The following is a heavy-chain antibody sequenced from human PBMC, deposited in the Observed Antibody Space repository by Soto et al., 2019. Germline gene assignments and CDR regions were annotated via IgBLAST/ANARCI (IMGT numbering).Heavy chain of an antibody. CDR3: ARDSLSSGWPFGSRYGMDV. Sequence: ASVKVSCKASGYTFTGYYMHWVRQAPGQGLEWMGWINPNSGGTNYAQKFQGWVTMTRDTSISTAYMELSRLRSDDTAVYYCARDSLSSGWPFGSRYGMDVWGQGTTVTVSS. D-gene: IGHD6-19*01. CDR2: INPNSGGT. V-gene: IGHV1-2*04. J-gene: IGHJ6*02. CDR1: GYTFTGYY.